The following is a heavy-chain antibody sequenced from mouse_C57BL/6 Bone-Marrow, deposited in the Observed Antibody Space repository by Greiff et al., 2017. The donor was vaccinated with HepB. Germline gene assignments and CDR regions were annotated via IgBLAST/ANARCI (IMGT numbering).Heavy chain of an antibody. J-gene: IGHJ3*01. CDR3: ARGLRRGLAY. V-gene: IGHV1-64*01. CDR2: IHPNSGST. Sequence: QVQLQQPGAELVKPGASVKLSCKASGYTFTSYWMHWVKQRPGQGLEWIGMIHPNSGSTNYKEKFKSKATLTVDQSSSTAYMQLSSLTSEDSAVYDSARGLRRGLAYWGQGTLVTVSA. CDR1: GYTFTSYW. D-gene: IGHD2-4*01.